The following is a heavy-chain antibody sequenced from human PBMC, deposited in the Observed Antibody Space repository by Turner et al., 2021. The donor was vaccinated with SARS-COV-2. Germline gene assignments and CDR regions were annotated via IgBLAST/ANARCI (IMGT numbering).Heavy chain of an antibody. V-gene: IGHV1-24*01. CDR2: FDPEDGET. J-gene: IGHJ5*02. Sequence: QVQLVQSGAEVKKPGASVKVSCKVSGYTLTELSMHWLRQAPGKGLGWRGGFDPEDGETIYAQKFQGRVTMTEDTSTDTAYMELSSLRSEDTAVYYCARGPRGYDFWSGYPNWFDPWGQGTLVTVSS. CDR3: ARGPRGYDFWSGYPNWFDP. CDR1: GYTLTELS. D-gene: IGHD3-3*01.